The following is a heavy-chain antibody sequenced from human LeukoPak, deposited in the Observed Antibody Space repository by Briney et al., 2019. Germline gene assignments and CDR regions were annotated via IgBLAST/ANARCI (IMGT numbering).Heavy chain of an antibody. Sequence: ASETLSLTCAVYGGSFSGYYWSWIRQPPGKGLEWIGEINHSGSTNYNPSLKSRVTISVDTSKNQFSLKLSSVTAADTAVYYCARGHLRSTLAATNWFDPWGQGTLVTVSS. V-gene: IGHV4-34*01. D-gene: IGHD2-15*01. CDR1: GGSFSGYY. CDR2: INHSGST. CDR3: ARGHLRSTLAATNWFDP. J-gene: IGHJ5*02.